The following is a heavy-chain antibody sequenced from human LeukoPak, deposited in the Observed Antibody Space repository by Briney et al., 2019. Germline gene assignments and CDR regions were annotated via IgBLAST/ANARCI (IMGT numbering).Heavy chain of an antibody. D-gene: IGHD2-15*01. J-gene: IGHJ5*02. V-gene: IGHV4-39*01. CDR2: IYYSGHT. CDR1: GGSISSSSYY. CDR3: ARQQCSGGSCYSRAIWFDP. Sequence: PSETLSLTCTISGGSISSSSYYWGWIRQPPGKGPEWIGSIYYSGHTYYNPSLKSRVTISVDTSKNQFSLKLSSVTAADTAVFYCARQQCSGGSCYSRAIWFDPWGQGTLVTVSS.